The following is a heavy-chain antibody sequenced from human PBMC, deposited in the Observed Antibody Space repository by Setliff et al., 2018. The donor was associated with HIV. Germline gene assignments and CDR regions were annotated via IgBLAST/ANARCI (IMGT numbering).Heavy chain of an antibody. Sequence: LSLTCTVSGDSIRGYYWSWIRQPAGKGLEWMGYVCYTGFAAYNPSLKSRLTISVDTSKSQFSLRLTSVTAADTAIYYCARQVSIPGVAITPVDYWGQGALVTVSS. J-gene: IGHJ4*02. CDR3: ARQVSIPGVAITPVDY. V-gene: IGHV4-59*08. CDR1: GDSIRGYY. D-gene: IGHD5-12*01. CDR2: VCYTGFA.